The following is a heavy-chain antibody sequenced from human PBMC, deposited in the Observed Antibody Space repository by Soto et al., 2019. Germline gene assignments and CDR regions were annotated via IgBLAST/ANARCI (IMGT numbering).Heavy chain of an antibody. CDR3: ANDQYRPSSGWYGY. CDR1: GFTVTSNG. CDR2: ISPNGQGI. V-gene: IGHV3-23*01. Sequence: GGSLRLSCGVSGFTVTSNGVSWVRQAPGKGLEWVSAISPNGQGIWYADSVKGRFTISRDNSKNTLYLQMNSLRAEDTAVYYCANDQYRPSSGWYGYWGQGTLVTVSS. D-gene: IGHD6-19*01. J-gene: IGHJ4*02.